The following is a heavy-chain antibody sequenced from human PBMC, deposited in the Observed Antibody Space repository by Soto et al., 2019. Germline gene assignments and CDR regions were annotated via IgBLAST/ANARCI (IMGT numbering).Heavy chain of an antibody. CDR2: ISGSGGST. Sequence: PGGSLRLSCAASGFTFSSYAMSWVRQAPGKGLEWVSAISGSGGSTYYADSVKGRFTISRDNSKNTLYLEMNSLKTEDTAVYYCTADLPDWGAYAFDDWGKGILVTVSS. V-gene: IGHV3-23*01. D-gene: IGHD2-21*01. CDR1: GFTFSSYA. CDR3: TADLPDWGAYAFDD. J-gene: IGHJ4*02.